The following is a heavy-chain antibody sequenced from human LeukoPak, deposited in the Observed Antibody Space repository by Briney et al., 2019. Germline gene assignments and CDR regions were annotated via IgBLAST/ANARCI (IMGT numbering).Heavy chain of an antibody. CDR3: AHSISGYGLFDY. V-gene: IGHV2-5*02. CDR2: IYWDDDK. Sequence: SGPTLVNPTQTLTLTCTFSGFSISTSGVGVGWIRQPPGKALEWLALIYWDDDKRYSLSLKSRLTIAKDTSKNQVVLTMTNVDPVDTATYYCAHSISGYGLFDYWGPGTLVTVSS. CDR1: GFSISTSGVG. J-gene: IGHJ4*02. D-gene: IGHD5-12*01.